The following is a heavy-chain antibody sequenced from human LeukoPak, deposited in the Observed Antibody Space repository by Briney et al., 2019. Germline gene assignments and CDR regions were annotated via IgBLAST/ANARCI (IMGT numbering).Heavy chain of an antibody. CDR3: AKSGGYGLIDY. J-gene: IGHJ4*02. CDR2: IYSSGST. Sequence: KRSETLSLTCAVSGASIGGSGYYWGWIRQPPGKGLEWIGNIYSSGSTYYNASLQSRVTISIDTSKNQFSLRLNSVTAADTAMYYCAKSGGYGLIDYWGQGTRVTVSS. CDR1: GASIGGSGYY. V-gene: IGHV4-39*01. D-gene: IGHD1-26*01.